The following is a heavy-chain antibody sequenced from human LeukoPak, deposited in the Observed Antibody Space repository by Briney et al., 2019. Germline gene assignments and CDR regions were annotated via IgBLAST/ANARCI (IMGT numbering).Heavy chain of an antibody. V-gene: IGHV4-4*07. D-gene: IGHD2-21*02. CDR3: ARSYCGGDCQRYAFDI. Sequence: SETLSLTCTVSGGSISRYYWSWVRQPAGRGLEWIGRIHTSGSTNYNPSLKSRVIFSIDTSKNQLSLRLSSVTATDTAVYYCARSYCGGDCQRYAFDIWGQGTMVTVSS. CDR2: IHTSGST. CDR1: GGSISRYY. J-gene: IGHJ3*02.